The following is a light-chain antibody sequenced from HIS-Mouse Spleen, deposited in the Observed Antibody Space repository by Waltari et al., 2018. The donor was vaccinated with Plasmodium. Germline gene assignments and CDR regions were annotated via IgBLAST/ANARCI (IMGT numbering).Light chain of an antibody. V-gene: IGLV1-44*01. CDR2: SNN. J-gene: IGLJ2*01. CDR1: SSNIGSNT. Sequence: QSVLTQPPSASGTPGPRVTIYCSGSSSNIGSNTVNWYQPLPGTAPKLLIYSNNQRPSGVPDRFSGSKSGTSASLAISGLQSEDEADYYCAAWDDSLNGPVFGGGTKLTVL. CDR3: AAWDDSLNGPV.